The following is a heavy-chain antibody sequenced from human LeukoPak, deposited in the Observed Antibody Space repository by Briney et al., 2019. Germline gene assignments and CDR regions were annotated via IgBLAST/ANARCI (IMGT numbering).Heavy chain of an antibody. D-gene: IGHD3-22*01. CDR3: ARGYYYHT. J-gene: IGHJ4*02. CDR2: IYADGSS. CDR1: GGSVSSDNSY. V-gene: IGHV4-61*02. Sequence: SETLCLTCTVSGGSVSSDNSYWNWIRQPAGKGLEWIGRIYADGSSTYNPSLKSRVTISVDSSKNQFSLRLSSLTAADTAVYYCARGYYYHTWGQGTLVTVSS.